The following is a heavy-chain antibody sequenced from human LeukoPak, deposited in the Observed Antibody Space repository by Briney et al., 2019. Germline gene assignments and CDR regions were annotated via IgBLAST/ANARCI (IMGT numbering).Heavy chain of an antibody. CDR2: IYHSGST. D-gene: IGHD3-22*01. Sequence: SETLSLTCAVSGGSISSGGYSWSWIRQPPGKGLEWIGYIYHSGSTYYNPSLKSRVTISVDRSKNQFSLKLSSVTAADTAVYYCAREFTDSSGYYIFDYWGQGTLVTVSS. CDR3: AREFTDSSGYYIFDY. J-gene: IGHJ4*02. V-gene: IGHV4-30-2*01. CDR1: GGSISSGGYS.